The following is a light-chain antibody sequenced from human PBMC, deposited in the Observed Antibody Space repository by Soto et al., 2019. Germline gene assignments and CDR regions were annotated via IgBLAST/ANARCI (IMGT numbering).Light chain of an antibody. V-gene: IGLV1-47*01. CDR3: ATWDDSLNGFYV. J-gene: IGLJ1*01. Sequence: QSVLFQPLSASGTPGLGVEISVSGRTSDVGSVGVECCYQLPAKAHKLLIYRNNQRPSGVPDRFSGSKSGTSASLAISGLRSDDEADYFCATWDDSLNGFYVFGTGTKVTVL. CDR1: TSDVGSVG. CDR2: RNN.